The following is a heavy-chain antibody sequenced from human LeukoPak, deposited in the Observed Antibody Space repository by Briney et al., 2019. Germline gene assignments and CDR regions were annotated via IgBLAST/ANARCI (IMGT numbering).Heavy chain of an antibody. CDR2: INPNSGGT. V-gene: IGHV1-2*04. Sequence: SVKVSCKASGGTFSSYAISWLRQAPGQGLEWMGWINPNSGGTNYAQKFQGWVTMTRDTSISTAYMELSRLRSDDTAVYYCARGRYSSSWYHLNYWGQGTLVTVSS. D-gene: IGHD6-13*01. J-gene: IGHJ4*02. CDR1: GGTFSSYA. CDR3: ARGRYSSSWYHLNY.